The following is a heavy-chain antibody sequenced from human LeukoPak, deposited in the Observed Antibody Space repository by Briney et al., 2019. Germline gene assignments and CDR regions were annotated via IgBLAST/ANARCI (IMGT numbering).Heavy chain of an antibody. CDR1: GGTFSSYA. V-gene: IGHV1-69*13. Sequence: ASVKVSCKASGGTFSSYAISWVRQAPGQGLEWMGGIIPIFGTPNYAQKFQGRVTITADDSTSTAYMDLSSLRSEDTAVYYCARGGSGSGNYYHPVSGGYWFDPWGQGTLVTVSS. CDR2: IIPIFGTP. CDR3: ARGGSGSGNYYHPVSGGYWFDP. D-gene: IGHD3-10*01. J-gene: IGHJ5*02.